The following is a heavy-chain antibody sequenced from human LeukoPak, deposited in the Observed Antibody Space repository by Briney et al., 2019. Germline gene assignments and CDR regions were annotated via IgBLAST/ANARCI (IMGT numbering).Heavy chain of an antibody. CDR1: GFNFDEYA. D-gene: IGHD3-10*01. V-gene: IGHV3-9*01. J-gene: IGHJ4*02. CDR3: AKDIDYGSGTYFKSFDY. Sequence: PEGSLRLSCTASGFNFDEYAMYWVRQAPGKGLEWVSGISWTGDRTTYADSVKGRFTISRDNAKKSLYLQMNSLRADDTALYYCAKDIDYGSGTYFKSFDYWGQGTRVAVSS. CDR2: ISWTGDRT.